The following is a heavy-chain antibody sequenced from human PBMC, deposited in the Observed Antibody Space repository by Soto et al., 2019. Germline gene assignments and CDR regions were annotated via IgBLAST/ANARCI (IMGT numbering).Heavy chain of an antibody. CDR2: ISYDGSNK. CDR1: GFTFSSYA. Sequence: GGSLRLSCAASGFTFSSYAMHWVRQAPGKGLEWVAVISYDGSNKYYADSVKGRFTISRDNSKNTLYLQTNSLRAEDTAVYYCARDRRWIQLWFTDYWGQGTLVTVSS. J-gene: IGHJ4*02. CDR3: ARDRRWIQLWFTDY. D-gene: IGHD5-18*01. V-gene: IGHV3-30-3*01.